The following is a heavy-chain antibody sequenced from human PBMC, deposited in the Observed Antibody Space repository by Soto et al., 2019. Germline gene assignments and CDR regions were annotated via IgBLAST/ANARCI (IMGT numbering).Heavy chain of an antibody. J-gene: IGHJ4*02. CDR3: ARDQPGYSYGYGLGY. D-gene: IGHD5-18*01. Sequence: EVPLVESGGGLVKPGGSLRLSCAASGFTFSSYSMNWVLQAPGKGLEWVSSISSSSSYIYYADSVKGRFTISRDNAKNSLYLQMNSLRAEDTAVYYCARDQPGYSYGYGLGYWGQGTLVTVSS. V-gene: IGHV3-21*01. CDR1: GFTFSSYS. CDR2: ISSSSSYI.